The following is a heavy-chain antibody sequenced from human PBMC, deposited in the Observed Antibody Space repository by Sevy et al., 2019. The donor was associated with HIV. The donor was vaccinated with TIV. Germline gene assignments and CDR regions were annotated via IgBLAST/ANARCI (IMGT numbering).Heavy chain of an antibody. Sequence: GGSLRLSCAASGFRFSSFAMIWVRQAPGKGLEWVSEICGGDGSTEYADSVKGRFTISRDKSKNTVYLQMSSLRAEDTALYYCAKGCHRGYFGADTLDIWGQGTMVTVSS. CDR2: ICGGDGST. V-gene: IGHV3-23*01. CDR1: GFRFSSFA. D-gene: IGHD3-22*01. CDR3: AKGCHRGYFGADTLDI. J-gene: IGHJ3*02.